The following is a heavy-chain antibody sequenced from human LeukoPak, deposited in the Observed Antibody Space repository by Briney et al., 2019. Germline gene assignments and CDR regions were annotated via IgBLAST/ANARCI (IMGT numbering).Heavy chain of an antibody. V-gene: IGHV5-51*01. CDR3: ARQCPLYCSGGSCPLCY. CDR1: GHSLTSYW. CDR2: IYPSDSDT. J-gene: IGHJ4*02. D-gene: IGHD2-15*01. Sequence: GESLKISCQGSGHSLTSYWIGWVRPMPGKGLEWMGIIYPSDSDTRYSPSFQGQVTFSADKSISTAYLRWSSLKASDTAMYYCARQCPLYCSGGSCPLCYWGQGTLVTVSS.